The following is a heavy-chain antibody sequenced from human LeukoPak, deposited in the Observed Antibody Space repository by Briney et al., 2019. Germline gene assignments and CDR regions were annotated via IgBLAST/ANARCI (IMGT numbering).Heavy chain of an antibody. CDR1: GGTFSSYA. CDR2: IIPILGIA. CDR3: ARGGGKRERGDY. V-gene: IGHV1-69*04. D-gene: IGHD4-23*01. J-gene: IGHJ4*02. Sequence: ASVKVSCKASGGTFSSYAISWVRQAPVQGLEWMGRIIPILGIANYAQKFQGRVTITADKSTSTAYTELSSPRSENTAVYYCARGGGKRERGDYWGQGTLVTVSS.